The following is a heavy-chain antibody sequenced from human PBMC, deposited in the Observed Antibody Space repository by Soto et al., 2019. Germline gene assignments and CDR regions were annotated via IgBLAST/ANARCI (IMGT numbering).Heavy chain of an antibody. V-gene: IGHV1-69*02. D-gene: IGHD2-21*01. J-gene: IGHJ4*02. CDR3: AFDVNTGVVYFDN. CDR1: GGTFSTYT. CDR2: IIPLFGLP. Sequence: QVQLVQSGAEVKKPGSSVKVSCKVSGGTFSTYTISWVRQAPGQGLAWMGRIIPLFGLPNHAQKFQGRVTITAAKSTNTSYLEMTGLRSEDTAVYYCAFDVNTGVVYFDNWGQGTLVTVSS.